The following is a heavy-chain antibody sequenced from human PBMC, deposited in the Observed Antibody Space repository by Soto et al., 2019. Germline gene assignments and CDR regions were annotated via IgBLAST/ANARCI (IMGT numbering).Heavy chain of an antibody. D-gene: IGHD5-12*01. CDR3: ARVYSGYDFPPPATGAFDI. Sequence: GASVKVSCTASGYTFTSYGISWVRQAPGQGLEWMGWISAYNGNTNYAQKLQGRVTMTTDTSTSTAYMELRSLRSDDTAVYYCARVYSGYDFPPPATGAFDIWGQGTMVTVSS. CDR2: ISAYNGNT. V-gene: IGHV1-18*01. J-gene: IGHJ3*02. CDR1: GYTFTSYG.